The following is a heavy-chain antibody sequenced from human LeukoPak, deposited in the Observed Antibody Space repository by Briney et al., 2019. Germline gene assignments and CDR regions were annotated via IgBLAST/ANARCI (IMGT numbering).Heavy chain of an antibody. CDR1: GFTFSSYW. CDR2: IKQDGSEK. Sequence: TGGSLRLSCAASGFTFSSYWMSWVRQAPGKGLEWVANIKQDGSEKYYVDSVKGRFTISRDNAKNSLYLQMNSLRAEDTAVYYCARDLTPVAGRYGMDVWGQGTTVTVSS. CDR3: ARDLTPVAGRYGMDV. D-gene: IGHD6-19*01. J-gene: IGHJ6*02. V-gene: IGHV3-7*01.